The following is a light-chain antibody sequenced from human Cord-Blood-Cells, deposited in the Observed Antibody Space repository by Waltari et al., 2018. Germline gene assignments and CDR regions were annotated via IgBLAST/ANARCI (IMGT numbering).Light chain of an antibody. J-gene: IGLJ3*02. Sequence: QSALTQPRSLSGSPGPSVTISCTGTSSDVGGYNYVSWYQQHPGKAPKLMIYDGSKRPSGVPDRFSGSKSGNTASLTISGLQAEEEADYYCCSYAGSYSWVFGGGTKLTVL. CDR1: SSDVGGYNY. V-gene: IGLV2-11*01. CDR2: DGS. CDR3: CSYAGSYSWV.